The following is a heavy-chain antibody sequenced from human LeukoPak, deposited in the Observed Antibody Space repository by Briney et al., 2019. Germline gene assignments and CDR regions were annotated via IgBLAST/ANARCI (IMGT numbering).Heavy chain of an antibody. J-gene: IGHJ4*02. D-gene: IGHD1-1*01. Sequence: AAGNLSCKASGYTFTTYNINWVRQAPGQGLEWMGWMNPNSGNTGAAQKFQGRVTMTRDTSMSTAYIELRSLTSQDTAVYYCARGDTWNGRWDHWGQGTILAVSS. CDR3: ARGDTWNGRWDH. CDR2: MNPNSGNT. V-gene: IGHV1-8*01. CDR1: GYTFTTYN.